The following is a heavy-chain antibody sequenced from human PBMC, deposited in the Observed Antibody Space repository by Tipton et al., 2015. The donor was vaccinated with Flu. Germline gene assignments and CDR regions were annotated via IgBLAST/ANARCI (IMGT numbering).Heavy chain of an antibody. CDR3: ARVNEGWFGELYWFDP. V-gene: IGHV4-4*07. CDR2: IYTSGST. D-gene: IGHD3-10*01. CDR1: GGSISSYY. Sequence: TLSLTCTVSGGSISSYYWSWIRQPAGKGLEWIGRIYTSGSTNYNPSLKSRVTMSVDMSKNQFSLKLSSVTAADTAVYYCARVNEGWFGELYWFDPWGQGTLVTVSS. J-gene: IGHJ5*02.